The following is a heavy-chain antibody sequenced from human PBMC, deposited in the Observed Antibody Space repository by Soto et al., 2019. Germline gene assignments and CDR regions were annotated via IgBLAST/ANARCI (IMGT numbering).Heavy chain of an antibody. D-gene: IGHD4-17*01. Sequence: LRLSYGAAGFTCSSYGIHRVSQAPGKGLEWVAVIWYDGSNKYYADSVKGRFTISRDNSKNTLYLQMNSLRAEDTALYYCARVGYGDYPLDYWGQGTLVTVSS. CDR2: IWYDGSNK. J-gene: IGHJ4*02. CDR3: ARVGYGDYPLDY. CDR1: GFTCSSYG. V-gene: IGHV3-33*01.